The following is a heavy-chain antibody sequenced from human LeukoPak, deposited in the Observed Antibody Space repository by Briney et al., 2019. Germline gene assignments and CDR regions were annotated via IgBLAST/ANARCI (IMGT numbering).Heavy chain of an antibody. V-gene: IGHV3-48*02. CDR1: GFTFSSYS. Sequence: GGSLRLSCAASGFTFSSYSTNWVRQAPGKGLEWVSYISSSSTIYYADSVKGRFTISRDNAKNSLYLQMNSLRDEDTAVYYCARDRGYDFWSGYYGFDYWGQGTLVTVSS. CDR2: ISSSSTI. CDR3: ARDRGYDFWSGYYGFDY. J-gene: IGHJ4*02. D-gene: IGHD3-3*01.